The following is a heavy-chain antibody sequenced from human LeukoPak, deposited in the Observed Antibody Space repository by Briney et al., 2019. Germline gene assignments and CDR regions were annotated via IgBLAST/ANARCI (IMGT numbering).Heavy chain of an antibody. J-gene: IGHJ6*03. V-gene: IGHV1-18*01. CDR3: ARWGGSDPYYYYYMDV. Sequence: ASVKVSCKASGYTFTMNGISWVRQAPGQGLEWMGWISAYNGNTNYAQKLQGRVTMTTDTSTSTAYMELRSLRSDDTAVYYCARWGGSDPYYYYYMDVWGKGTTVTVSS. D-gene: IGHD6-25*01. CDR2: ISAYNGNT. CDR1: GYTFTMNG.